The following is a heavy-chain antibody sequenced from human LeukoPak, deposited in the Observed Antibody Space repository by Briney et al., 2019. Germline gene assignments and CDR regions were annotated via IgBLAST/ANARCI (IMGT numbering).Heavy chain of an antibody. CDR1: GYTFTSYY. D-gene: IGHD7-27*01. CDR3: VRGPPNWGFDY. CDR2: MGSNSGDT. J-gene: IGHJ4*02. Sequence: ASVKVSCKASGYTFTSYYMHWVRQAPGQGLEWMGWMGSNSGDTGYAQKFQGRVTMTRDTFISTAYMELNNVRSEDTAVYYCVRGPPNWGFDYWGQGTLVTVSS. V-gene: IGHV1-8*02.